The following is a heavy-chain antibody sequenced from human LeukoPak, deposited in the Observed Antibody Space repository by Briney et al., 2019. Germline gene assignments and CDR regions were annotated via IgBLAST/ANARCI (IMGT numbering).Heavy chain of an antibody. J-gene: IGHJ6*04. Sequence: GESLKISCKGSGYSFTSYWISWVRQMPGKGLEWMGRIDPSDSYTNYSPSFQGHVTISADESISTAYLQWSSLKASDTAMYYCARLDIVVVVAAPYGMDVWGKGTTVTVSS. CDR1: GYSFTSYW. D-gene: IGHD2-15*01. CDR2: IDPSDSYT. V-gene: IGHV5-10-1*01. CDR3: ARLDIVVVVAAPYGMDV.